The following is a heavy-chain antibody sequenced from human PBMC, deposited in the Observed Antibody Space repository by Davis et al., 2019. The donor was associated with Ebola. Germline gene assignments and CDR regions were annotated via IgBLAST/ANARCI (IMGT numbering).Heavy chain of an antibody. CDR1: GGSISGYY. CDR2: IYHSGST. V-gene: IGHV4-59*12. D-gene: IGHD6-6*01. J-gene: IGHJ4*02. CDR3: ARVRGGWAIAARLYYFDY. Sequence: PSETLSLTCIVSGGSISGYYWSWVRQPPGKGLEWIGEIYHSGSTNYNPSLKSRVTISVDTSKNQFSLKLSSVTAADTAVYYCARVRGGWAIAARLYYFDYWGQGTLVTVSS.